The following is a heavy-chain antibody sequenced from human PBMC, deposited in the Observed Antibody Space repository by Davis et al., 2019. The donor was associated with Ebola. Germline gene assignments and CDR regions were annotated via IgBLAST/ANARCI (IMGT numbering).Heavy chain of an antibody. D-gene: IGHD6-13*01. CDR1: GFTFSSYA. J-gene: IGHJ6*02. V-gene: IGHV3-30-3*01. CDR3: ARAFSSEIYYYGMDV. Sequence: PGGSLRLSCAASGFTFSSYAMHWVRQAPGKGLEWVAVISYDGSNKYYADSVKGRFTISRDNSKNTLYLQMNSLRAEDTAVYYCARAFSSEIYYYGMDVWGQGTTVTVSS. CDR2: ISYDGSNK.